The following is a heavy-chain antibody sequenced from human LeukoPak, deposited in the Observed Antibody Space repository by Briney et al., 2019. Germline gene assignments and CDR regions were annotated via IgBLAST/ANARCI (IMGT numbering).Heavy chain of an antibody. J-gene: IGHJ4*01. CDR2: IGISSGNT. CDR1: GFNFFYYS. D-gene: IGHD5-12*01. Sequence: GGSLRLYCAASGFNFFYYSMNWVRQAPGKGLEWISYIGISSGNTKYAVSVKGRFTISRDKARNSLYLQMNSLRVEDTAMYYCARDYRYAFDNWGHGTLVNVS. CDR3: ARDYRYAFDN. V-gene: IGHV3-48*01.